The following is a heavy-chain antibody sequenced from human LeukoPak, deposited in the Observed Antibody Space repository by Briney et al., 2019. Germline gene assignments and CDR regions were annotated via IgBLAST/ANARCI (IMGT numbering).Heavy chain of an antibody. D-gene: IGHD6-13*01. CDR3: ARSGAAADTDFDY. V-gene: IGHV4-59*01. J-gene: IGHJ4*02. Sequence: SETLSLTCSVSGDSISFYYWIWIRQPPGKGLEWIGYISHSGSTNFNPSLKSRVTISVDTSKNQFSLKLSSVTAADTAVYYCARSGAAADTDFDYWGQGTLVTVSS. CDR2: ISHSGST. CDR1: GDSISFYY.